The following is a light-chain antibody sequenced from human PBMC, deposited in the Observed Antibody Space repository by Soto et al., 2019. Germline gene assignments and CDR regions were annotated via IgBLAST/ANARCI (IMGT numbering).Light chain of an antibody. V-gene: IGKV1-6*01. Sequence: AIQMTQSPSSLSASVGDRVIITCRASQAIRTELGWYQQKPGKAPRLLIYGTFSLQSGVPSRFSGSGSGTDFTLTITSLQPDDFATYYCLQDFRYPRTFGQGTKVEVK. CDR2: GTF. J-gene: IGKJ1*01. CDR1: QAIRTE. CDR3: LQDFRYPRT.